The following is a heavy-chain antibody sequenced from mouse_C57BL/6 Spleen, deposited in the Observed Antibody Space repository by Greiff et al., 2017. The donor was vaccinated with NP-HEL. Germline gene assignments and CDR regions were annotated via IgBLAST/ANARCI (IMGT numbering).Heavy chain of an antibody. CDR2: IRNKANGYTT. D-gene: IGHD4-1*01. V-gene: IGHV7-3*01. CDR3: ARYKLYYAMDY. CDR1: GFTFTDYY. J-gene: IGHJ4*01. Sequence: DVKLVESGGGLVQPGGSLSLSCAASGFTFTDYYMSWVRPPPGKALEWLGFIRNKANGYTTEYSASVKGRFTISRDNSQSILYLQMNALRAEDSATYYCARYKLYYAMDYWGQGTSVTVSS.